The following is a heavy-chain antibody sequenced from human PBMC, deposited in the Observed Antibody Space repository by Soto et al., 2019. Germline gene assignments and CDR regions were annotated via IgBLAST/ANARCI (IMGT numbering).Heavy chain of an antibody. CDR2: IWHDGNNK. CDR1: GFTFSNYG. CDR3: ASDLVGASDSYGLDV. V-gene: IGHV3-33*01. J-gene: IGHJ6*02. Sequence: RRLSCAASGFTFSNYGMHWVRQAPGKGLEWVAIIWHDGNNKYYADSVRGRFIISRDNSKNRLYLQMNSLRAEDTAVYYCASDLVGASDSYGLDVWGQGTPVTVSS. D-gene: IGHD1-26*01.